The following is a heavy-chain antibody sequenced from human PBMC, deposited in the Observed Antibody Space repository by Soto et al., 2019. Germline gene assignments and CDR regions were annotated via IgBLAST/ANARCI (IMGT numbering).Heavy chain of an antibody. CDR2: INPSGGST. V-gene: IGHV1-46*03. CDR1: GYTFTIYY. CDR3: AREAGRMAGAGDLDY. Sequence: GASVKVSCKASGYTFTIYYMHWVRQAPGQGLEWMGIINPSGGSTSYAQKFQGRVTMTRDTSTSTVYMELSSLRSEDTAVYYCAREAGRMAGAGDLDYGGQEPLVTVS. J-gene: IGHJ4*02. D-gene: IGHD6-19*01.